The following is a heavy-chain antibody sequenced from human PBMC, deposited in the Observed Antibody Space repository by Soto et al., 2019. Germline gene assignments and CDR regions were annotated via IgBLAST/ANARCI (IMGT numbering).Heavy chain of an antibody. CDR1: GFTFTGFG. Sequence: QLQLVQSGSEVKNPGASVKVSCKASGFTFTGFGITWVRQAPGQGLEWMGWITASNGNTNYAQNLQGRVTMTTDTSTRTAYMELWRLRSDDTAVHYCARGYSYGSYWYFDLWGRGTLVTFSS. D-gene: IGHD5-18*01. V-gene: IGHV1-18*04. CDR2: ITASNGNT. CDR3: ARGYSYGSYWYFDL. J-gene: IGHJ2*01.